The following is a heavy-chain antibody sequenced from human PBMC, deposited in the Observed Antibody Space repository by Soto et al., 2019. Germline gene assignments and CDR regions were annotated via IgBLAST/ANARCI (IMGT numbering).Heavy chain of an antibody. CDR2: ISGSGGST. Sequence: EVQLLESGGGLVQPGGSLRLSCAASGFTFSSYAMSWVRQAPGKGLEWVSAISGSGGSTYYADSVKGRFTISRDNSKNTLNLQMNSLRAEDTAVYYCANFIPPFYGDLHQDAFDIWGQGTMVTVSS. V-gene: IGHV3-23*01. CDR1: GFTFSSYA. J-gene: IGHJ3*02. D-gene: IGHD4-17*01. CDR3: ANFIPPFYGDLHQDAFDI.